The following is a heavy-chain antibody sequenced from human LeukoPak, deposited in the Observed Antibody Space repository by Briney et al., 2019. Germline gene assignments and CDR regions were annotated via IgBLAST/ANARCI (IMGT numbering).Heavy chain of an antibody. J-gene: IGHJ4*02. CDR2: IIPTFGTA. CDR3: ASARGYSYGHFDY. Sequence: GASVKVSCKASGGTFSSYAISWVRQAPGQGLEWMGGIIPTFGTANYAQKFQGRVTITADKSTSTAYMELSSLRSGDTAVYYCASARGYSYGHFDYWGQGTLVTVSS. CDR1: GGTFSSYA. V-gene: IGHV1-69*06. D-gene: IGHD5-18*01.